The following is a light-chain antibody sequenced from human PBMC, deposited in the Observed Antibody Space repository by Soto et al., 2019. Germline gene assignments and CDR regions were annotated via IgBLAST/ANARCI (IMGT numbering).Light chain of an antibody. CDR1: QSISSW. CDR3: QQYETFSGT. V-gene: IGKV1-5*01. Sequence: DIQMTQSPSTLSASVGDRVTITCRASQSISSWLAWYQQKPGKAPKLLIYDASSLESGVPSRFSGSGSGTKFTLTIASLQHDDFATYYCQQYETFSGTFGPGTKVDIK. CDR2: DAS. J-gene: IGKJ1*01.